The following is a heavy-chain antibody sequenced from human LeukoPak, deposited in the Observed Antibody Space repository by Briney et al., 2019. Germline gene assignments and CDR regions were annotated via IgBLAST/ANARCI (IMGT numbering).Heavy chain of an antibody. J-gene: IGHJ4*02. V-gene: IGHV3-74*01. CDR3: VRLLDLDY. CDR2: INNDGSTT. D-gene: IGHD3-3*01. Sequence: GGSLRLSCAASRFTFSNYWMHWVRQAPGKGLVWVSRINNDGSTTNYADSVKGRFTISRDNAKNTLYLQMNSLRAEDTAVYYCVRLLDLDYWGQGTLVTVSS. CDR1: RFTFSNYW.